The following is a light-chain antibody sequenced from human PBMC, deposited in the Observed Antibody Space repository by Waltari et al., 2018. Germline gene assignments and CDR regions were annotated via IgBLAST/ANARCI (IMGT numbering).Light chain of an antibody. CDR2: DAS. CDR1: QSVNNK. J-gene: IGKJ4*01. Sequence: EIVMTQSPATLSVSPGERVTLSCRASQSVNNKLAWYQQKPGQAPRLLIYDASTRATGIPTSFSGSGSGTEFTITISSLQSEDFAVYYCQHYSDWPLTFGGGTKVEIK. V-gene: IGKV3-15*01. CDR3: QHYSDWPLT.